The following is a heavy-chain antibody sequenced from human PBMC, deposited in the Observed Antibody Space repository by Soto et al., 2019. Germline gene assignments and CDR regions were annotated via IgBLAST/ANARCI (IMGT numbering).Heavy chain of an antibody. CDR3: ATGRPRYYTLDV. D-gene: IGHD6-6*01. CDR2: IDPSDTYT. V-gene: IGHV5-10-1*01. Sequence: GESLKISCKGSRYSFTNYWINWVRQIPGKGLEWMGKIDPSDTYTNYSPSFQGHVTISAEKSISTAYLQWSSLTASDTAIYSCATGRPRYYTLDVWGQVTTLTVSS. J-gene: IGHJ6*02. CDR1: RYSFTNYW.